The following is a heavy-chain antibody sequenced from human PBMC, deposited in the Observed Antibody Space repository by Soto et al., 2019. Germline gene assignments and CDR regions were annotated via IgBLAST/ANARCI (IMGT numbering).Heavy chain of an antibody. V-gene: IGHV2-70*01. J-gene: IGHJ6*02. CDR3: ARANHYYGSGGYYYYGMDV. D-gene: IGHD3-10*01. CDR2: IDWDDDK. CDR1: GFSLSTSGMC. Sequence: SGPTLVNPTQTLTLTCTFSGFSLSTSGMCVSWIRQPPGKALEWLALIDWDDDKYYSTSLKTRLTISKDTSKNQVVLTMTNMDPVDTATYYCARANHYYGSGGYYYYGMDVWGQGTTVTVSS.